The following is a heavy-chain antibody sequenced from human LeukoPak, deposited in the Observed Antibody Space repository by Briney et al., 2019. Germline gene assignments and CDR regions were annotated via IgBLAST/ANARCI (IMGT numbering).Heavy chain of an antibody. V-gene: IGHV3-48*03. CDR2: ISSSGSTI. CDR3: AELGITMIGGV. Sequence: KAGGSLRLSCAASGFTFTGSEMNWVRQAPGKGLEWVSYISSSGSTIYYADSVKGRFTISRDNAKNSLYLQMNSLRAEDTAVYYCAELGITMIGGVWGKGTTVTISS. CDR1: GFTFTGSE. D-gene: IGHD3-10*02. J-gene: IGHJ6*04.